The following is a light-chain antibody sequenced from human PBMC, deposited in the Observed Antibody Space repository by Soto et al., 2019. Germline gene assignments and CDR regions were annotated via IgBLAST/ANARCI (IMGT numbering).Light chain of an antibody. CDR1: QSVLSRSNNKNY. J-gene: IGKJ5*01. CDR3: QQYYGGPIT. CDR2: WAS. Sequence: DIVMTQSPDSLAVSLGERATVNCKSSQSVLSRSNNKNYLAWFQQKPGQAPKLLIYWASTRESGVPDRFGGSGSGTDFTLTISSLQAEDVAVYYCQQYYGGPITFGQGTRLEIK. V-gene: IGKV4-1*01.